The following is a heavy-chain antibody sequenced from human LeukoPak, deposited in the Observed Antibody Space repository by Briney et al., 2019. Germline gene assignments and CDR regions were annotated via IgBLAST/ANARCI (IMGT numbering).Heavy chain of an antibody. D-gene: IGHD6-19*01. J-gene: IGHJ4*02. CDR3: ATSSGWSSHYFDY. Sequence: GGSLRPSCAASGFTFSSYAMSWVRQAPGKGLEWVSAISGSGGSTYYADSVKGRFTISRDNSKNTLYLQMNSLRAEDTAVYYCATSSGWSSHYFDYWGQGTLVTVSS. V-gene: IGHV3-23*01. CDR2: ISGSGGST. CDR1: GFTFSSYA.